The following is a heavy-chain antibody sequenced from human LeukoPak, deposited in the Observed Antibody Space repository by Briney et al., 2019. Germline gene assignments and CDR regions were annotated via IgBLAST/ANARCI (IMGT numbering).Heavy chain of an antibody. CDR3: ARAFSESYYYYGMDV. Sequence: SETLSLTCAVSGDSISSSNWWSWVRQPPGKGLEWIGEIYHSGSTNYNPSLKSRVTISVDKSKNQFSLKLSSVTAADTAVYYCARAFSESYYYYGMDVWGQGTTVTVSS. CDR1: GDSISSSNW. D-gene: IGHD1-26*01. CDR2: IYHSGST. J-gene: IGHJ6*02. V-gene: IGHV4-4*02.